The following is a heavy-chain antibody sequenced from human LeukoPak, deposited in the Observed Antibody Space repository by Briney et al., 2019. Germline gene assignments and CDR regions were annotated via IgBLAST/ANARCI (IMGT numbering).Heavy chain of an antibody. D-gene: IGHD6-19*01. CDR3: ARIQIRSGFRFDP. Sequence: GGSLRLSCAASGFTFSSYSMNWVRQAPGKGLEWVSVIYSGGSTYYADSVKGRFTISRHNSKNTLYLQMNSLRAEDTAVYYCARIQIRSGFRFDPWGQGTLVTVSS. V-gene: IGHV3-53*04. CDR1: GFTFSSYS. CDR2: IYSGGST. J-gene: IGHJ5*02.